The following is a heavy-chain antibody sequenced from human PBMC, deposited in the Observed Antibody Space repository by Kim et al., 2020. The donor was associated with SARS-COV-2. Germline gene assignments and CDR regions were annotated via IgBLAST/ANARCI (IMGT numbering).Heavy chain of an antibody. CDR1: GGTFSSYA. J-gene: IGHJ4*02. V-gene: IGHV1-69*13. D-gene: IGHD6-13*01. Sequence: SVKVSCKASGGTFSSYAISWVRQAPGQGLEWMGGIIPIFGTANYAQKFQGRVTITADESTSTAYMELSSLRSEDTAVYYCARDSSSWYGTIYYWGQGTLVTVSS. CDR2: IIPIFGTA. CDR3: ARDSSSWYGTIYY.